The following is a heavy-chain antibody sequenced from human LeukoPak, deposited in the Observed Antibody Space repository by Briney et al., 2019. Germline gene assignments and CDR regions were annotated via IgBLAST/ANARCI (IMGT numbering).Heavy chain of an antibody. CDR1: GYTFTGYY. CDR2: INPSGSSA. D-gene: IGHD1-26*01. V-gene: IGHV1-46*01. Sequence: ASVKVSCEASGYTFTGYYMHWVRQAPGQGLEWMGFINPSGSSAAYAQKFQGRLTMTRDMFTSTDYMELTSLTSDDTAVYYCARDNSVGETAWWFDPWGQGTLVTVSS. CDR3: ARDNSVGETAWWFDP. J-gene: IGHJ5*02.